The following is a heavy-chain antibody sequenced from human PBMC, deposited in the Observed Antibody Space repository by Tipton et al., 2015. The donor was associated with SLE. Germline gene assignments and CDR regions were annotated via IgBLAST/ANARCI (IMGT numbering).Heavy chain of an antibody. CDR3: VICSPAGCAYFDY. D-gene: IGHD2-15*01. Sequence: TLFLTCTVSGGSISSYYWAWIRQPAGKGLEWIGRIYTGGYTKYNPSFENRVTVDASKDQLSLKLSSVTAADTAVYYCVICSPAGCAYFDYWGQGRLVTVSS. V-gene: IGHV4-4*07. CDR2: IYTGGYT. J-gene: IGHJ4*02. CDR1: GGSISSYY.